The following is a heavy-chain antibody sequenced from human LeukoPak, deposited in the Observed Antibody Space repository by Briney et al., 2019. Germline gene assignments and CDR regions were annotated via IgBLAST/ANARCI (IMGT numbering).Heavy chain of an antibody. CDR2: INPNSGGT. Sequence: ASVKVSCKAPGYTFTGYYIHWVRQAPGQGLEWMGWINPNSGGTNYAQKFQGRVTMTRDTSISTAYMELSRLRSDDTAVYYCARDPGGSGSYYKDYWGQGTLVTVSS. D-gene: IGHD3-10*01. CDR1: GYTFTGYY. V-gene: IGHV1-2*02. CDR3: ARDPGGSGSYYKDY. J-gene: IGHJ4*02.